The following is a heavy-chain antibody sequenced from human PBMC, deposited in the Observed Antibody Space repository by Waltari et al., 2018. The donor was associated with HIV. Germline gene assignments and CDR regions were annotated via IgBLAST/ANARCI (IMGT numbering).Heavy chain of an antibody. J-gene: IGHJ4*02. CDR1: GGSISTYA. D-gene: IGHD1-1*01. Sequence: QVPLVQSGAEVKKPGSSVKVSCKASGGSISTYAISWVRQAPGQGLEWMGGIIPIFGTANFAQKFQGRVTFTADVSTSTAYMELSSLTSKDTAVYYCARDLNAVELGTGTPGYWGQGTLVTVSS. V-gene: IGHV1-69*01. CDR2: IIPIFGTA. CDR3: ARDLNAVELGTGTPGY.